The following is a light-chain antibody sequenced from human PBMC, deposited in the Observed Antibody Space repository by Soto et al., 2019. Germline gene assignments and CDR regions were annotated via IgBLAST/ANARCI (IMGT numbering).Light chain of an antibody. Sequence: QSVLTQPPSVSAAPGQKVTISCSGTSSNIGSHYVSWYHQLPGTAPKLLIYDDNKRPSGISDRFSGSKSGTSATLGITGLQTGDEADYYCGTWDTSLSVWVFGGGTK. V-gene: IGLV1-51*01. CDR2: DDN. J-gene: IGLJ3*02. CDR1: SSNIGSHY. CDR3: GTWDTSLSVWV.